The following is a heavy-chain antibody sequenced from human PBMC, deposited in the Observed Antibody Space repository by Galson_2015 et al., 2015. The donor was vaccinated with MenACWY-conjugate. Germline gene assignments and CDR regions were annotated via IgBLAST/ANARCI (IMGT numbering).Heavy chain of an antibody. D-gene: IGHD6-13*01. CDR1: GFIFSNHA. J-gene: IGHJ4*02. V-gene: IGHV3-30*04. CDR2: IAYDGNNK. CDR3: ARDRVAGVGAAGNLDY. Sequence: SLRLSCAASGFIFSNHAMHWVRQAPSKGLQWVGIIAYDGNNKYYAGSVKGRFTISRDNSNNTLYLQMNSLRPEDTAVYYCARDRVAGVGAAGNLDYWGQGTLVTASS.